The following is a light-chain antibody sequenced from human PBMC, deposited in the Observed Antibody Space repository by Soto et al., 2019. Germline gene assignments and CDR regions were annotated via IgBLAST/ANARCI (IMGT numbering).Light chain of an antibody. CDR3: QQSYSTIT. CDR1: QSINTY. CDR2: AAS. Sequence: QLIQFPSSRSASVGDRVAITCRTSQSINTYLNWYQQKPGRAPNLLIYAASSLQSGIPSRFTGSGAGTDFTLTITGLQPEDFATYYCQQSYSTITFGQGTRLEIK. V-gene: IGKV1-39*01. J-gene: IGKJ5*01.